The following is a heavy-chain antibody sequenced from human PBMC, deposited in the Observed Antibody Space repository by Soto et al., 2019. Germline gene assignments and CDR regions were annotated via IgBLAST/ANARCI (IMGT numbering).Heavy chain of an antibody. V-gene: IGHV1-18*04. J-gene: IGHJ4*02. CDR1: GYTFTSYG. Sequence: ASVKVSCKASGYTFTSYGISWVRQAPGQGLEWMGWISAYNGNTNYAQKLQGRVTMTTNTSTSTAYMELRSLRSDDTAVYYCARVADYQLLNYFDYWGQGTLVTVSS. CDR2: ISAYNGNT. D-gene: IGHD2-2*01. CDR3: ARVADYQLLNYFDY.